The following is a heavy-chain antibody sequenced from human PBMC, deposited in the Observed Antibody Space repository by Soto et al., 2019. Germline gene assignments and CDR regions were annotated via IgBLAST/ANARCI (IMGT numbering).Heavy chain of an antibody. CDR3: PSPVAVARFDY. D-gene: IGHD6-19*01. CDR2: INHTGIT. V-gene: IGHV4-34*01. CDR1: GGSFSGYY. J-gene: IGHJ4*02. Sequence: QVQLQQCGAGLLKPSETLSLTCAVYGGSFSGYYWCWIRQPPGKGLEWIGEINHTGITNYNTSLKSRVTLSVDTSNNQFSLKLISVTAAHPAVYYCPSPVAVARFDYWGQGTLVTVSS.